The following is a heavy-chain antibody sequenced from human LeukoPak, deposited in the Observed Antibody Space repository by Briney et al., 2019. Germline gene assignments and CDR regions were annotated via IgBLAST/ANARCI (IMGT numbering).Heavy chain of an antibody. CDR2: ISGSGGST. Sequence: GGSLRLSCAASGFTFSSYGMSWVRQAPGKGLEWVSAISGSGGSTYYADSVKGRFTISRDNSKNTLYLQMNSLRAEDTAVYYCAKDFYRATFLVWLPYYFDYWGQGTLVTVSS. CDR1: GFTFSSYG. V-gene: IGHV3-23*01. J-gene: IGHJ4*02. CDR3: AKDFYRATFLVWLPYYFDY. D-gene: IGHD3-22*01.